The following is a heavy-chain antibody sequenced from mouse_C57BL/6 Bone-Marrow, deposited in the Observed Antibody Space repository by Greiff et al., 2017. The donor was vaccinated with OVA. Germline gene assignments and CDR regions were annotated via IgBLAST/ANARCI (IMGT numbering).Heavy chain of an antibody. CDR2: IDPETGGN. V-gene: IGHV1-15*01. D-gene: IGHD2-5*01. J-gene: IGHJ4*01. CDR1: GYTFTDYE. Sequence: QVQLQQSGAELVRPGASVTLSCKASGYTFTDYEMHWVKQTPVHGLEWIGAIDPETGGNAYNQKFKGKAILTADKSSSTAYMERRSLTSEDSAVYYCTRGYSKYYAMDYWGQGTSVTVSS. CDR3: TRGYSKYYAMDY.